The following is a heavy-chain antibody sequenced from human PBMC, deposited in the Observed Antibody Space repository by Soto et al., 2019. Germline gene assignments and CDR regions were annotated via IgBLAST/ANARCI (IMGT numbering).Heavy chain of an antibody. J-gene: IGHJ4*02. V-gene: IGHV1-18*01. CDR3: ARGRYGDY. D-gene: IGHD1-1*01. CDR1: GYTFTSYG. Sequence: QVHLVQSGAEVKKPGASVKVSCKASGYTFTSYGITWVRQAPGQGLEWMGWISAHNGNTDYAQKLQGRGIVTRDTSTSTAYMELRSLRSDDKAVYYCARGRYGDYWGQGALVTVSS. CDR2: ISAHNGNT.